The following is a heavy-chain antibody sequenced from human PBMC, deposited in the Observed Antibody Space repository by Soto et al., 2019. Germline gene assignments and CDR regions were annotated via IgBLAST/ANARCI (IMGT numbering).Heavy chain of an antibody. D-gene: IGHD2-15*01. V-gene: IGHV5-10-1*01. CDR3: ARRPLEDCSGGSCYHDWYFDL. J-gene: IGHJ2*01. Sequence: PGASLKIFCKGSGYSFTSYWISWVRQMPGKGLEWMGRIDPSDSYTNYSPSFQGHVTISADKSISTAYLQWSSLKASDTAMYYCARRPLEDCSGGSCYHDWYFDLWGRGTLVTVSS. CDR2: IDPSDSYT. CDR1: GYSFTSYW.